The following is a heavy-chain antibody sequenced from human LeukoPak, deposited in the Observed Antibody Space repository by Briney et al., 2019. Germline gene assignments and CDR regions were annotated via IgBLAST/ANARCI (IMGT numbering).Heavy chain of an antibody. V-gene: IGHV4-34*01. CDR3: ASNNFDWFPLSYYGMDV. D-gene: IGHD3-9*01. J-gene: IGHJ6*02. Sequence: SETLSLTCAVYGGSFSGYYWSWIRQPPGKGLEWIGEINHSGSTNYNPSLKSRVTISVDTSKNQFSLKLSSVTAADTAVYYCASNNFDWFPLSYYGMDVWGQGTTVTVSS. CDR2: INHSGST. CDR1: GGSFSGYY.